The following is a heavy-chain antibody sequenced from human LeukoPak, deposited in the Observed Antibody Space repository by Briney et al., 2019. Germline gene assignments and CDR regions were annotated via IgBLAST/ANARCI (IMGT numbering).Heavy chain of an antibody. CDR3: ASQYCSGGSCPDY. J-gene: IGHJ4*02. CDR1: GFTVSSNY. CDR2: IYSGGST. V-gene: IGHV3-53*01. Sequence: GGSLGLSCAASGFTVSSNYMSWVRQAPGKGLEWVSVIYSGGSTYYADSVKGRFTISRDNSKNTLYLQMNSLRAEDTAVYYCASQYCSGGSCPDYWGQGTLVTVSS. D-gene: IGHD2-15*01.